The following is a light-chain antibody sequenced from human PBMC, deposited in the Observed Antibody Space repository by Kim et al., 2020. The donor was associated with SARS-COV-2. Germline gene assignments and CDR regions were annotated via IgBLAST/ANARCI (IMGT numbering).Light chain of an antibody. J-gene: IGLJ1*01. CDR2: YDS. CDR3: QVWDSSSDHYV. Sequence: SYELTQPPSVSVAPGKTARITCGGNNIGSKSVHWYQQKPGQAPVLVIYYDSDRPSGIPERFSGSNSGNTATLTISRVEAGDEADYSCQVWDSSSDHYVFGTGTNVTVL. CDR1: NIGSKS. V-gene: IGLV3-21*04.